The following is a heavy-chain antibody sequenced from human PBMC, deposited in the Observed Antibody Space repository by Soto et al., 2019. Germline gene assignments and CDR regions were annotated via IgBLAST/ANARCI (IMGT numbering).Heavy chain of an antibody. J-gene: IGHJ3*01. D-gene: IGHD3-22*01. V-gene: IGHV5-51*01. CDR2: IHPGDSDS. CDR1: GYNFTTSY. CDR3: ARLAYYYDDTNYYHDVFDL. Sequence: GESLKISCQASGYNFTTSYIGWVRQMPGKGLGWMGIIHPGDSDSIYSPSFQGQVTFSADTSITTAYLQWSSLKASDTAIFYCARLAYYYDDTNYYHDVFDLWGQGTLVTVSS.